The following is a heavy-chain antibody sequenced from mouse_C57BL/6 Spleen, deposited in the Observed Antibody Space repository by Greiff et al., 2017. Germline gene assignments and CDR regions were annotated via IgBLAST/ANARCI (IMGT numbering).Heavy chain of an antibody. CDR3: AREAAYYSNSGNSVY. V-gene: IGHV1-82*01. CDR1: GYAFSSSW. Sequence: VQLQQSGPELVKPGASVKISCKASGYAFSSSWMNWVKQRPGKGLEWIGRIYPGDGATNYNGKFKGKATLTADKSSSTAYIQLSSLTSEDSAVYFCAREAAYYSNSGNSVYWGQGTSVTVSS. D-gene: IGHD2-5*01. CDR2: IYPGDGAT. J-gene: IGHJ4*01.